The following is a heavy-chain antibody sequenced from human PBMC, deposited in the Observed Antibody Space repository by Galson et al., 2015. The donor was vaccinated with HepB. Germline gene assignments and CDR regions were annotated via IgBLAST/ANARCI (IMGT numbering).Heavy chain of an antibody. V-gene: IGHV1-69*13. J-gene: IGHJ6*02. D-gene: IGHD5-12*01. Sequence: SVKVSCKASGGTFSSYAISWVRQAPGQGLEWMGGIIPIFGTANYAQKFQGRVTITADESTSTAYMELSSLRSEDTAVYYCATQWGGYVYYYGMDVWGQGTTVTVSS. CDR1: GGTFSSYA. CDR2: IIPIFGTA. CDR3: ATQWGGYVYYYGMDV.